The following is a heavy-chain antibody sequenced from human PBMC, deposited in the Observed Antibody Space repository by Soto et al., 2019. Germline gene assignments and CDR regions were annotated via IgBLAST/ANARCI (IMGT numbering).Heavy chain of an antibody. CDR1: GGSISNYY. CDR2: IYYSGST. V-gene: IGHV4-59*01. J-gene: IGHJ4*02. D-gene: IGHD2-2*01. Sequence: PSETLSLTCIVSGGSISNYYWSWIRQPPGKGLEWIGYIYYSGSTNYNPSLQSRVTISVDTSKNQFSLKLSSVTAADTAVYYCARAVLPATDPFDYWGQGTLVTSPQ. CDR3: ARAVLPATDPFDY.